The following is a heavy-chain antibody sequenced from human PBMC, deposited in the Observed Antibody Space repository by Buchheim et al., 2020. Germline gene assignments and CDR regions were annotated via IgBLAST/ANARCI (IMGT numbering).Heavy chain of an antibody. J-gene: IGHJ4*02. Sequence: QLQLQESGPGLVKPSETLSLTCTVSGGPISSSSYYWGWIRQPPGKGLEWIGSIYYSGSTYYNPSLKSRVTISVDTSKNQFSLKLSSVTAADTAVYYCARRQQFLEWLSPYFDYWGQGTL. CDR1: GGPISSSSYY. D-gene: IGHD3-3*01. V-gene: IGHV4-39*01. CDR2: IYYSGST. CDR3: ARRQQFLEWLSPYFDY.